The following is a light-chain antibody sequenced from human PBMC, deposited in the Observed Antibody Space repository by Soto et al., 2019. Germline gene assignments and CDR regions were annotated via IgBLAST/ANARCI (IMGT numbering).Light chain of an antibody. V-gene: IGKV2-30*01. Sequence: EVVMTQSPPSLPVTLGQPAAISCRSSQSVVYSDGNAYLNWFHQRPGQSPRRLIYTVSKRASGVADRFSGGGSGTDFTLKISRVEAEDVGIYYCMQCTYWPPTFGQGTKVEI. CDR2: TVS. CDR3: MQCTYWPPT. J-gene: IGKJ1*01. CDR1: QSVVYSDGNAY.